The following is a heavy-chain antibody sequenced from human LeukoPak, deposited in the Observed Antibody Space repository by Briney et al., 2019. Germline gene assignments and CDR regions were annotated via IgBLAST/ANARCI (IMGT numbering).Heavy chain of an antibody. Sequence: SETLSLTCTVSGGSISSSSYYWGWIRQPPGKGLEWIGSIYYSGSTYYNPSLKSRVTISVDTSKNQFSLKLSSVTAADTAVYYCARQVGATYYFDYWGQGTLVTVSS. V-gene: IGHV4-39*01. CDR2: IYYSGST. CDR3: ARQVGATYYFDY. CDR1: GGSISSSSYY. D-gene: IGHD1-26*01. J-gene: IGHJ4*02.